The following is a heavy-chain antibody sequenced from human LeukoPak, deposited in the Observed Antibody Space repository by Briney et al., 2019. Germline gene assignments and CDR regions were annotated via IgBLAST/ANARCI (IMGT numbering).Heavy chain of an antibody. CDR3: ARTTEAHSWRTRYYDYYMDV. V-gene: IGHV4-59*01. Sequence: PSETLSLTCAVYGGSFSGYYWSWIRQPPGKGLEWIGYIYYSGSTNYNPSLKSRVTISVDTSKNQFSLKLSSVTAADTAVYYCARTTEAHSWRTRYYDYYMDVWGKGTTVTVPS. CDR1: GGSFSGYY. J-gene: IGHJ6*03. D-gene: IGHD6-13*01. CDR2: IYYSGST.